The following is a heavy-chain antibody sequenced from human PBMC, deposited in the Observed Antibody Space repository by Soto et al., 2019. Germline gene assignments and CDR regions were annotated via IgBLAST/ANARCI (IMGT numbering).Heavy chain of an antibody. J-gene: IGHJ5*01. CDR3: VRAPYGFTSWFDS. CDR2: ISSSGTTI. V-gene: IGHV3-11*01. CDR1: GFTFSDNY. D-gene: IGHD3-10*01. Sequence: KPGGSLRLSCAASGFTFSDNYMSWIRQAPGKGLEWVSYISSSGTTIYYADSVKGRFTISRDNAKNSLYLQMDSLRAEDTAVYYCVRAPYGFTSWFDSWGQGTLVTVSS.